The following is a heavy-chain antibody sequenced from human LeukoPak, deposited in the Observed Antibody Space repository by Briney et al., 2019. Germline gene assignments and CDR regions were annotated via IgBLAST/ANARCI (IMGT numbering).Heavy chain of an antibody. Sequence: GSLRLSCAASGISFSSHGMHWVRQAPGKGLEWVAVIWYDGSNIYYADSVKGRFTISRDNSKNTLYLQMNSLRAEDTALYYCARARNDYDSNGFSVLDYWGQGTLVTASS. V-gene: IGHV3-33*01. D-gene: IGHD3-22*01. CDR3: ARARNDYDSNGFSVLDY. CDR2: IWYDGSNI. J-gene: IGHJ4*02. CDR1: GISFSSHG.